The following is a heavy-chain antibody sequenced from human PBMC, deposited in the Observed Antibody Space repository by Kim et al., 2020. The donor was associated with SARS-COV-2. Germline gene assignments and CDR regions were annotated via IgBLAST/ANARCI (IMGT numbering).Heavy chain of an antibody. D-gene: IGHD6-13*01. J-gene: IGHJ6*02. Sequence: SETLSLTCTVSGGSISSYYWSWIRQPPGKGLEWIGYIYYSGSTNYNPSLKSRVTISVDTSKNQFSLKLSSVTAADTAVYYCARVNIAAAGTSPYYYYGMDIWGQGTTVTVSS. CDR3: ARVNIAAAGTSPYYYYGMDI. CDR2: IYYSGST. CDR1: GGSISSYY. V-gene: IGHV4-59*01.